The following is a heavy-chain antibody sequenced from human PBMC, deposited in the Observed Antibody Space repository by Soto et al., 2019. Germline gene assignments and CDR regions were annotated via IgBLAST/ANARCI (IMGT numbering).Heavy chain of an antibody. D-gene: IGHD1-26*01. V-gene: IGHV3-53*01. CDR1: GFTVSSSY. CDR2: IYSPGST. Sequence: GSLRLSCAASGFTVSSSYLSWVRQAPGKGLEWVSTIYSPGSTYYADSVKGRFTISRDNSKNTLYLQMNSLRAEDTAVYYCARGLVGATTAFDYWGQGTLVTVSS. J-gene: IGHJ4*02. CDR3: ARGLVGATTAFDY.